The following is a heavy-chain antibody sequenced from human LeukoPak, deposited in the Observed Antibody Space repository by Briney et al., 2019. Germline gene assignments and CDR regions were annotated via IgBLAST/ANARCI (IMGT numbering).Heavy chain of an antibody. CDR2: INHSGST. CDR1: GGSFSGYY. Sequence: SETLSLTCAVYGGSFSGYYWSWIRQPPGKGLEWIGEINHSGSTNHNPSLKSRVTISVDTSKNQFSLKLSSVTAADTAVYYCARGKTTFDYWGQGTLVTVSS. CDR3: ARGKTTFDY. D-gene: IGHD1-1*01. J-gene: IGHJ4*02. V-gene: IGHV4-34*01.